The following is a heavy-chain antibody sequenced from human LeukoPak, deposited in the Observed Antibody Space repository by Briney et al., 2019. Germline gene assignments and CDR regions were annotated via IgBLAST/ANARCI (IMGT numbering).Heavy chain of an antibody. CDR1: GYTFTSYY. D-gene: IGHD3-10*01. CDR3: ARDDFGSGINWFDP. J-gene: IGHJ5*02. Sequence: ASVKVSCKASGYTFTSYYMHWVRQAPGQGPEWMGMINPSSDSTSYAQKFQGRVTMTRDKSTSTVYMELSSLRSEDTALYYRARDDFGSGINWFDPWGQGTLVTVSS. CDR2: INPSSDST. V-gene: IGHV1-46*01.